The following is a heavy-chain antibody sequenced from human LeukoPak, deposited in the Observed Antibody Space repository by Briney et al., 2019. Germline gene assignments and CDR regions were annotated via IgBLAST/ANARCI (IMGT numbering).Heavy chain of an antibody. CDR2: LSGSGGTT. Sequence: GGSLRLSCAASGFTFSNYAMSWVRQAPGKGLEWVSSLSGSGGTTYYAGSVKGRFTISRDNSRNTLYLQMNSLRAEDTALYYCVKEVKAAGTFFDYWGQGTLVTVSS. D-gene: IGHD6-13*01. CDR1: GFTFSNYA. V-gene: IGHV3-23*01. CDR3: VKEVKAAGTFFDY. J-gene: IGHJ4*02.